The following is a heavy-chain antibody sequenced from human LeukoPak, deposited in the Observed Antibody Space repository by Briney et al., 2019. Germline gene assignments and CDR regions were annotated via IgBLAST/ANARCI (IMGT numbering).Heavy chain of an antibody. CDR1: GFTFSSYA. CDR2: IKSETDGGTT. Sequence: GGSLRLSCAASGFTFSSYAMSWVRQAPGKGLEWVGRIKSETDGGTTDYAAPVKGRFTSSRDDSKNTLYLQMNSLKTEDTAVYYCTTDTSGDYVYFDYWGQGTLVTVSS. CDR3: TTDTSGDYVYFDY. J-gene: IGHJ4*02. D-gene: IGHD4-17*01. V-gene: IGHV3-15*01.